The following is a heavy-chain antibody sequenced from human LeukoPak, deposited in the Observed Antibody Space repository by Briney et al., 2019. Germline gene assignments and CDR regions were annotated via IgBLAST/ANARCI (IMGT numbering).Heavy chain of an antibody. D-gene: IGHD3-3*01. CDR3: ADLPSRFLDPKGY. Sequence: GGSLRLSCAASGFTFSSYGLHWVRQAPGKGLEWVAFIRYDGSNKYYADSVKGRFTISRDNSKNTLYLQMNSLRAEDTAVYYCADLPSRFLDPKGYWGQGTLVTVSS. J-gene: IGHJ4*02. CDR1: GFTFSSYG. V-gene: IGHV3-30*02. CDR2: IRYDGSNK.